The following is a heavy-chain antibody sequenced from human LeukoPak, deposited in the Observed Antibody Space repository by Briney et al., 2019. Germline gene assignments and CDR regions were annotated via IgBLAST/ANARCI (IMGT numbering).Heavy chain of an antibody. CDR2: IKQDESEK. CDR3: ARLDNYGFFDY. J-gene: IGHJ4*02. D-gene: IGHD5-18*01. V-gene: IGHV3-7*01. CDR1: GFTFSSYA. Sequence: GRSLRLSCAASGFTFSSYAMSWVRQAPGKGLEWAANIKQDESEKYYVDSVKGRFTISRDNAKDSLYLQMNSLRAEDTAVYYCARLDNYGFFDYWGQGALVTVSS.